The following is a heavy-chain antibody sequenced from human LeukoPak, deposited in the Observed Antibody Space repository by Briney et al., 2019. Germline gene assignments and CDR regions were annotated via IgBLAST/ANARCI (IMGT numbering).Heavy chain of an antibody. CDR2: ISYDGSNK. CDR3: ARVGAVADNYYHGMDV. J-gene: IGHJ6*02. CDR1: GFTFSSYA. V-gene: IGHV3-30-3*01. Sequence: GRARRLSCAASGFTFSSYAMHWVRQAPGKGLEWVAVISYDGSNKYYADSVKGRFTISRDNSRNTLYLQMNSLRAEDTAVYYCARVGAVADNYYHGMDVWGQGTTVTVSS. D-gene: IGHD6-19*01.